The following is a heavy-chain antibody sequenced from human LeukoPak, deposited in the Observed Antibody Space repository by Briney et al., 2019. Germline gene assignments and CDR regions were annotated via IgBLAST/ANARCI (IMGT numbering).Heavy chain of an antibody. Sequence: HPSQTLSLTCTVSGGSISSATNYWSWIRQPAGKGLEWIGRIYSSGSTNYNPSLRSRVTISVDTSKNQFSLKLSSVTAADTAVYYCARGGIRGYSYGYTTFAFDIWGQGTMVTVSS. D-gene: IGHD5-18*01. CDR1: GGSISSATNY. J-gene: IGHJ3*02. V-gene: IGHV4-61*02. CDR3: ARGGIRGYSYGYTTFAFDI. CDR2: IYSSGST.